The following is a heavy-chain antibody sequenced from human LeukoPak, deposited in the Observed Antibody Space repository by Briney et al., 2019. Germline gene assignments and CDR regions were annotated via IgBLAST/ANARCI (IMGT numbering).Heavy chain of an antibody. CDR3: ARRFDL. Sequence: GGSLRLSCAASGFTFSTYSMTWVRQAPGKGLEWVSYITGDTSTIYYADSVKGRFTISRDNTENSLYLQMNSLRAEDTAVYYCARRFDLWGQGTLVTVSS. CDR1: GFTFSTYS. CDR2: ITGDTSTI. J-gene: IGHJ4*02. V-gene: IGHV3-48*01.